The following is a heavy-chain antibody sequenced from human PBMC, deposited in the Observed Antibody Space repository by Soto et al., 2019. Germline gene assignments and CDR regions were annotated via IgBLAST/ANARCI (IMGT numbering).Heavy chain of an antibody. CDR1: GVSINSRGYY. Sequence: SETLSLTCTVSGVSINSRGYYWGWIRQPPGKGLEWIESMFYSGTTYYNPSLKSRITIAVDSSKNQFSLSLSSVTAADTAFYYCARKEDGYNRLFDYWGQGILVTVSS. J-gene: IGHJ4*02. V-gene: IGHV4-39*01. CDR2: MFYSGTT. D-gene: IGHD5-12*01. CDR3: ARKEDGYNRLFDY.